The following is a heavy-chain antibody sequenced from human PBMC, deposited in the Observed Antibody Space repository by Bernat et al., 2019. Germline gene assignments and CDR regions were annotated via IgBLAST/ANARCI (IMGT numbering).Heavy chain of an antibody. V-gene: IGHV1-2*04. D-gene: IGHD3-10*01. CDR1: GYTFTGYY. J-gene: IGHJ5*02. CDR2: INPNSGGT. Sequence: LVQSGAEVKKPGASVKVSCKASGYTFTGYYMHWVRQAPGQGLEWMGWINPNSGGTNYAQKFQGWVTMTRDTSISTAYMELSRLRSDDTAVYYCTRNYGSGSNWFDPWGQGTLVTVSS. CDR3: TRNYGSGSNWFDP.